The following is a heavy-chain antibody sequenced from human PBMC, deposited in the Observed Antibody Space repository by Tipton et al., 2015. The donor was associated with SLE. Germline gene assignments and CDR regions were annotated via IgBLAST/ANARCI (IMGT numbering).Heavy chain of an antibody. CDR2: ITSISSSGNI. CDR1: GFTFSTYS. D-gene: IGHD6-13*01. Sequence: SLRLSCAASGFTFSTYSMNWVRQAPGKGLEWISYITSISSSGNIKYADSVKGRFTISRDNAKNTLYLQMNSLRTEDTAVYYCARDSSSCPDYWGQGTLVTVSS. V-gene: IGHV3-48*01. J-gene: IGHJ4*02. CDR3: ARDSSSCPDY.